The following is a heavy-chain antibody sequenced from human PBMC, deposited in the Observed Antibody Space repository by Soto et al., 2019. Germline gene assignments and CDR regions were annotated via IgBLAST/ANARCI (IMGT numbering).Heavy chain of an antibody. D-gene: IGHD5-12*01. CDR3: ARGDGDRYDGNGDRGRH. CDR1: GFTFSSYW. J-gene: IGHJ4*02. CDR2: IKSDGSGT. Sequence: EVQLVESGGGLVQPGESLTLSCAASGFTFSSYWMHWVRQAPGKGLVWVSRIKSDGSGTYYADSVKGRLTISRDNAKNRLDLKMNRPEVEDTAVYFCARGDGDRYDGNGDRGRHWGQGTLVTVSS. V-gene: IGHV3-74*01.